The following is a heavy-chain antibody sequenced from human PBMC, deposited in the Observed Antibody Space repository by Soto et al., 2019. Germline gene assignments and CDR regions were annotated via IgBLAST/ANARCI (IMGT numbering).Heavy chain of an antibody. CDR2: ISYDGSNK. CDR3: AKDRYCSGGSCYGDFDY. J-gene: IGHJ4*02. CDR1: GFTFSSYG. D-gene: IGHD2-15*01. V-gene: IGHV3-30*18. Sequence: GGSLRLSCAASGFTFSSYGLHWVRQAPGKGLEWVAVISYDGSNKYYADSVKGRFTISRGNSKNTLYLQMNSLRAEDTAVFYCAKDRYCSGGSCYGDFDYWGQGTLVTVS.